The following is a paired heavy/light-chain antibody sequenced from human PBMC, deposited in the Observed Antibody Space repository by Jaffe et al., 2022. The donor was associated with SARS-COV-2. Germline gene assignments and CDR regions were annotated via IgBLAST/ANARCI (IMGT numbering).Heavy chain of an antibody. CDR2: ISYDGNKI. J-gene: IGHJ4*02. CDR3: ARGFTTFSSDSSGDFDF. Sequence: QMQLVESGGRVVQPGRSLRLTATASGFTFSSYTMHWVRQAPGMGLEWVADISYDGNKIYYADSVRGRFTISRDNSNNTLYLQMNSLRAEDTAVYYCARGFTTFSSDSSGDFDFWGQGTLVIVSS. D-gene: IGHD3-22*01. V-gene: IGHV3-30-3*01. CDR1: GFTFSSYT.
Light chain of an antibody. CDR3: QVWDRSSDHYV. CDR2: DDS. Sequence: SYVLTQPPSVSVAPGQTARITCGGNNIGSDSVHWYQQRPGQAPVLVVYDDSDRPSGIPERFSGSNSGNTATLTINRVEAGDEADYYCQVWDRSSDHYVFGTGTKVTVL. J-gene: IGLJ1*01. CDR1: NIGSDS. V-gene: IGLV3-21*02.